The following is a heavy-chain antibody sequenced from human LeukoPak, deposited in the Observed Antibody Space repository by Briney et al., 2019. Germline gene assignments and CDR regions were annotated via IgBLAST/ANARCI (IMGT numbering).Heavy chain of an antibody. CDR2: ISGSGGST. Sequence: GGALRLSCAASGFTFSSYAMSWVRQAPGKGLEWVSAISGSGGSTYYADSVKGRFTISRDNSKNTLYLQMNSLRSEDTAVYYCARDGNTRGYSSSWLFDYWGQGTLVTVSS. J-gene: IGHJ4*02. D-gene: IGHD6-13*01. CDR3: ARDGNTRGYSSSWLFDY. CDR1: GFTFSSYA. V-gene: IGHV3-23*01.